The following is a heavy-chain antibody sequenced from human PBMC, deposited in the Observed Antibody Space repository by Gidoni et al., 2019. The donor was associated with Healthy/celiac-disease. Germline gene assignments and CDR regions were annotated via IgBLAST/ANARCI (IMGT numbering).Heavy chain of an antibody. CDR2: INPSGGST. D-gene: IGHD6-19*01. V-gene: IGHV1-46*01. Sequence: QVQMVQSGAEVKKPGASVKVSCKASGYTFTRYYMHWVRQSPGQGLEWMVIINPSGGSTIYAQKFQGRFTMTRDTYTSTVYMELSSLRSEDTAVYYCARGDSSGWYPFDYWGQETLVTVSS. CDR1: GYTFTRYY. J-gene: IGHJ4*02. CDR3: ARGDSSGWYPFDY.